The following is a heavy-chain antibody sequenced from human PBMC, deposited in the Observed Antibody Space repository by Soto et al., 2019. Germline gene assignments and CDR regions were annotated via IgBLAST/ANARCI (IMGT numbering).Heavy chain of an antibody. D-gene: IGHD2-2*01. CDR3: AREVGHMDV. CDR2: VRSKVYGGTT. CDR1: GFSFGDYA. Sequence: SLRLSCTASGFSFGDYAMNWFRQSPGEGLEWVGFVRSKVYGGTTDYAASVRGRFTISRDDSKSIAYLQMNSLKTDDTAVYYCAREVGHMDVWGQGTTVTVSS. V-gene: IGHV3-49*03. J-gene: IGHJ6*02.